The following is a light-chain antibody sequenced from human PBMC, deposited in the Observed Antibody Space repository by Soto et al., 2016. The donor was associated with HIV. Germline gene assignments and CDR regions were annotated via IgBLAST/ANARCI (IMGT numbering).Light chain of an antibody. CDR1: NLGNTY. Sequence: SYELTQPPSVSVSPGQTASITCSGRNLGNTYASWYQQKPGRSPLMVIYRDTKRPSGIPERFSGSNSGNTATLTISGTKAMDGADYFCQAWDSTTNLYVFGTGTKVTVL. CDR2: RDT. V-gene: IGLV3-1*01. CDR3: QAWDSTTNLYV. J-gene: IGLJ1*01.